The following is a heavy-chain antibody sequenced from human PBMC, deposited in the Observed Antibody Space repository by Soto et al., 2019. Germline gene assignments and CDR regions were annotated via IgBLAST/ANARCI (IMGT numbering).Heavy chain of an antibody. D-gene: IGHD3-3*01. V-gene: IGHV3-48*01. CDR1: GFTFSSYS. J-gene: IGHJ3*02. Sequence: GGSLRLSCAASGFTFSSYSMNWVRQAPGKGLEWVSYISSSSSTIYYVDSMKGRFTISRDNAKNSLYLQMNSLRAEDTAVYYCARAKTPDYFGVVITRSAFDIWGQGTMVTVSS. CDR3: ARAKTPDYFGVVITRSAFDI. CDR2: ISSSSSTI.